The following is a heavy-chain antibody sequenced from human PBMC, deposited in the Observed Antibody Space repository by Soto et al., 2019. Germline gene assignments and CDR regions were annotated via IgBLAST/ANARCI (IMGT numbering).Heavy chain of an antibody. Sequence: QVQLVKSGVGVVQPGRSLRLSCAASGFTFSSYGMHWVRQAPGKGLEWVAVISYHGNDKYYADSVKGRFTISRDNFKSTLYLHMSSLRAEDTAIYFCAKDLLHNTVTTCGSWGQGTLVTVSS. D-gene: IGHD4-17*01. CDR3: AKDLLHNTVTTCGS. J-gene: IGHJ5*02. CDR1: GFTFSSYG. V-gene: IGHV3-30*18. CDR2: ISYHGNDK.